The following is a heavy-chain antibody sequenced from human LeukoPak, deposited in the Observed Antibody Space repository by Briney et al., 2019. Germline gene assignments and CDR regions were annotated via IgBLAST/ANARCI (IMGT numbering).Heavy chain of an antibody. CDR3: ARFKTRALLWFGELSSYYGMDV. J-gene: IGHJ6*02. CDR2: ISAYNGNT. CDR1: GYTFTSYG. V-gene: IGHV1-18*01. Sequence: ASVKVSCKASGYTFTSYGISWVRQAPGQGLEWMGWISAYNGNTNYAQKLQGRVTMTTDTSTSTAYMELRSLRSDDTAVYYCARFKTRALLWFGELSSYYGMDVWGQGTTVTVSS. D-gene: IGHD3-10*01.